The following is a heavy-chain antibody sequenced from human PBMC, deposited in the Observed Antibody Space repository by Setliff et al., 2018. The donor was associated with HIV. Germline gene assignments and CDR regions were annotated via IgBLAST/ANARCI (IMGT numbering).Heavy chain of an antibody. CDR3: ARGITMIGNAFDI. Sequence: ASVKVSCKASGYTFSSYDINWVRQATGQGLEWMGWMNPNSGNTGYAQKFQGRVTMTRNTSISTAYMELSSLRSEDTAVYYCARGITMIGNAFDIWGQGTMVTVPS. J-gene: IGHJ3*02. CDR1: GYTFSSYD. CDR2: MNPNSGNT. V-gene: IGHV1-8*02. D-gene: IGHD3-22*01.